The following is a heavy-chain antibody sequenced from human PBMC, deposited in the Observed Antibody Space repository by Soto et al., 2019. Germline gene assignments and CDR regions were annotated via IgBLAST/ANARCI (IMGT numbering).Heavy chain of an antibody. CDR3: ARGRFGCYSYGVEG. D-gene: IGHD3-16*01. CDR2: ISYSGTT. Sequence: ESLSLTFTVSGGSIRSYYWSWIRQPPGKGVEWIGHISYSGTTNYNPSLKSRITMSVDTSQNQFSLKLSSVTAADTAGYYWARGRFGCYSYGVEGCGQRTTVTV. V-gene: IGHV4-59*01. J-gene: IGHJ6*01. CDR1: GGSIRSYY.